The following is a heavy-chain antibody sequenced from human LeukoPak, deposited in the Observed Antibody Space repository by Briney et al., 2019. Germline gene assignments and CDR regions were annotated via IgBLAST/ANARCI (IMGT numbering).Heavy chain of an antibody. CDR3: ARPLGGAAALSAFDI. CDR1: GYTFTGYY. CDR2: INPNSGGT. V-gene: IGHV1-2*04. J-gene: IGHJ3*02. D-gene: IGHD6-13*01. Sequence: ASVKVSCKASGYTFTGYYMHWVRQAPGQGLEWMGWINPNSGGTNYAQKFQGWVTMTRDTSIGTAYMELSRLRSDDTAVYYCARPLGGAAALSAFDIRGQGTMVTVSS.